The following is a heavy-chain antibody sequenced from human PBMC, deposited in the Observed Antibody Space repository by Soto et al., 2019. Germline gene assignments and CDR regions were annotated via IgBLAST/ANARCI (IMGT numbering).Heavy chain of an antibody. J-gene: IGHJ5*02. D-gene: IGHD1-26*01. Sequence: SETLSLTCTVSGGSISSSSYYWGWIRQPPGKGLEWIGSIYYSGSTYYNPSLKSRVTISVDTSKNQFSLKLSSVTAADTAVYYCAGGNSGSYMYNWFAPWGQGTLVTVSS. CDR1: GGSISSSSYY. CDR2: IYYSGST. CDR3: AGGNSGSYMYNWFAP. V-gene: IGHV4-39*01.